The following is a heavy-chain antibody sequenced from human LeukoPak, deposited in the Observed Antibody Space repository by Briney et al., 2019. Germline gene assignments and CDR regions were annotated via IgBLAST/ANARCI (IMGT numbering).Heavy chain of an antibody. CDR3: ARPYCSSTSCHYYYFDY. Sequence: ASVKVSCKASGGTFSSYAISWVRQAPGQGLERMGGIIPIFGTANYAQKFQGRVTITADESTSTAYMELSSLRSEDTAVYYCARPYCSSTSCHYYYFDYWGQGTLVTVSS. J-gene: IGHJ4*02. CDR1: GGTFSSYA. D-gene: IGHD2-2*01. V-gene: IGHV1-69*13. CDR2: IIPIFGTA.